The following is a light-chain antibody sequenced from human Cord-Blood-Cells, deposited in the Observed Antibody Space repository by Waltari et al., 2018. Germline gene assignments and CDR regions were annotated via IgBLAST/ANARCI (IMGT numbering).Light chain of an antibody. CDR2: EVS. CDR3: SSYTSSSTLV. CDR1: SSDVGGYNY. V-gene: IGLV2-14*01. Sequence: QSALTQPASVSGSPGQSITISCTGTSSDVGGYNYVSWYQQHPGKAPKLMIYEVSNRPAGVSNRVSGSESGNTASLTISGPQAEDEADYYCSSYTSSSTLVFGGGTKLTVL. J-gene: IGLJ3*02.